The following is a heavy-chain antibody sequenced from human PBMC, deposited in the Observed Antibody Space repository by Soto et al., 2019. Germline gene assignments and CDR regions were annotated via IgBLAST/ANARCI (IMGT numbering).Heavy chain of an antibody. CDR3: ARSRNSAVADSFDF. Sequence: QVQVVESGGGVVQPGRSLRLYCAASGFTFSRYAIHWVRQAPGKGLEWVAVISRDGSNKYYVDSVKGRFTISRDNSKNTLYLPMNSLRDEDTAVYYCARSRNSAVADSFDFWGQGTLVTVSS. CDR1: GFTFSRYA. J-gene: IGHJ4*02. D-gene: IGHD3-10*01. CDR2: ISRDGSNK. V-gene: IGHV3-30*04.